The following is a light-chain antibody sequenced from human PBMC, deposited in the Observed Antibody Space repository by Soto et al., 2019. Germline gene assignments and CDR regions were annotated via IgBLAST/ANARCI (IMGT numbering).Light chain of an antibody. CDR1: QSVSSSY. Sequence: EIVLTQSPGTLSLSLGERATLSCRASQSVSSSYLAWYQQKPGQAPRLLSFGASSRATGIPDRFSVSGSGSDFTLTISRLELEGGAVYYCQQYGSSPITFGQGARLEI. CDR2: GAS. J-gene: IGKJ5*01. CDR3: QQYGSSPIT. V-gene: IGKV3-20*01.